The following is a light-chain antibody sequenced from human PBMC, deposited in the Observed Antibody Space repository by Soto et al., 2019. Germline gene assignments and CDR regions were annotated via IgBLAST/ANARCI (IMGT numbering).Light chain of an antibody. CDR3: VLYMGSDVV. J-gene: IGLJ2*01. CDR2: STN. V-gene: IGLV8-61*01. CDR1: SGSVSTVHY. Sequence: QAVVTQETSFSVSPGGTVTLTCALDSGSVSTVHYPSWYRQTPGQAPRTLIYSTNSRSSGVPDRFSGSILGNKSALTITGAQADDESAYFCVLYMGSDVVFGGGTKVTVL.